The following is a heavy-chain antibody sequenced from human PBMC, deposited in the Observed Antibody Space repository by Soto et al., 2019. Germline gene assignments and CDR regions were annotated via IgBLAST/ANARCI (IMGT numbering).Heavy chain of an antibody. Sequence: PSETLSLTCSVSGASINNFAYYWGWIRQPPGKGLEWIGTLYYNENTYYNPSLKSRVAISVDTAKNQFSLNLRSVTAADTAIYFCARRERYYGSPGWFDPWGQGTLVTVSS. J-gene: IGHJ5*01. CDR1: GASINNFAYY. CDR2: LYYNENT. D-gene: IGHD3-10*01. V-gene: IGHV4-39*01. CDR3: ARRERYYGSPGWFDP.